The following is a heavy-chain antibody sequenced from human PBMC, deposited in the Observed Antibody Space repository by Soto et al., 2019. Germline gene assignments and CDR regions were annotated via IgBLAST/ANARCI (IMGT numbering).Heavy chain of an antibody. D-gene: IGHD3-22*01. Sequence: XSVKVSCKASGSTFTSYDINWVRQATGQGLEWMRWTXPNSGXTAYAQKFQGXXTMPRNTXXSTDYMELSSLRSEDTAVYYCAREKSSGYYYDYWGQGTLVTVSS. V-gene: IGHV1-8*01. CDR3: AREKSSGYYYDY. CDR1: GSTFTSYD. J-gene: IGHJ4*02. CDR2: TXPNSGXT.